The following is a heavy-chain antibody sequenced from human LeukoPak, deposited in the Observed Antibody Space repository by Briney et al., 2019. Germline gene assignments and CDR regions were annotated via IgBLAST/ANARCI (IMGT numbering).Heavy chain of an antibody. Sequence: SETLSLTCTVSGGSISSSSYYWGWIRQPPGKGLEWIGSIYYSGSTYYNPSLESRVTISVDTSKNQFSLKLSSVTAADTAVYYCARDRGSSWVTNWFDPWGQGTLVTVSS. V-gene: IGHV4-39*07. J-gene: IGHJ5*02. D-gene: IGHD6-13*01. CDR2: IYYSGST. CDR1: GGSISSSSYY. CDR3: ARDRGSSWVTNWFDP.